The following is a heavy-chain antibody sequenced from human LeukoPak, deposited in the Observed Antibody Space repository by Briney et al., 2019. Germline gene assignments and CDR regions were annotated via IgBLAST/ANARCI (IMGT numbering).Heavy chain of an antibody. CDR1: GGTFSSYA. CDR3: ARVGSIGYCSSTSCYNYYYYMDV. D-gene: IGHD2-2*01. CDR2: MNSNSGNT. V-gene: IGHV1-8*03. Sequence: ASVKVSCKASGGTFSSYAINWVRQATGQGLEWMGWMNSNSGNTGYAQKFQGRVTITRNTSISTPYMELSSLRAEDTAVYYCARVGSIGYCSSTSCYNYYYYMDVWGKGTTVTVSS. J-gene: IGHJ6*03.